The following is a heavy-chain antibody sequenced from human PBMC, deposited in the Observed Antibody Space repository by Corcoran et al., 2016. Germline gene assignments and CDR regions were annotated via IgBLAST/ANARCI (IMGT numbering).Heavy chain of an antibody. V-gene: IGHV1-18*01. D-gene: IGHD3-22*01. J-gene: IGHJ4*02. CDR3: ARAKGGYYYDSSGYFDY. Sequence: QVQLVQSGAEVKKPGASVKVSCKASGYTFTSYGISWVRQAPGQGLEWMGWISAYNGNRNYAQKLQGRVTMTTDTSTSTAYMELRSLRSDDTAVYYCARAKGGYYYDSSGYFDYWGQGTLVTVSS. CDR1: GYTFTSYG. CDR2: ISAYNGNR.